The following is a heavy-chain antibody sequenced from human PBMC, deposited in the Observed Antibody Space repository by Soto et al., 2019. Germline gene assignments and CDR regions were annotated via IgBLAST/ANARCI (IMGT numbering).Heavy chain of an antibody. V-gene: IGHV3-23*01. Sequence: EVQLLDSGGGLVQPGGSLRLSCAASGFTFSSYAMNWVRQDPGKGLEWVSVISGSGDSTYYADSVKGRFTISRDNSKNTLYLQMNSLRAEDTAVYYCARRGPGTYFDYWGQGTLVTVSS. CDR3: ARRGPGTYFDY. CDR1: GFTFSSYA. D-gene: IGHD6-13*01. CDR2: ISGSGDST. J-gene: IGHJ4*02.